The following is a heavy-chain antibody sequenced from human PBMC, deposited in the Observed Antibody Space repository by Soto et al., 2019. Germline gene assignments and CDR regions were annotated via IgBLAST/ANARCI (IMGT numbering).Heavy chain of an antibody. Sequence: QVQLVESGGGLVQPGRSLTLSCAASGFPFTSFAMHWVRQAPGKGLEWVAVLSHDGGIRHYADYVKGRFTISRDNSKNTLYLQMNSLRDEDTAVYHWAREHDALDVWGQGTTVTVAS. CDR2: LSHDGGIR. D-gene: IGHD1-1*01. J-gene: IGHJ6*02. CDR1: GFPFTSFA. CDR3: AREHDALDV. V-gene: IGHV3-30-3*01.